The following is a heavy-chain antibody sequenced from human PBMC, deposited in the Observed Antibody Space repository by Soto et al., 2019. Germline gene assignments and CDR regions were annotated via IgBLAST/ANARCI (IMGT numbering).Heavy chain of an antibody. D-gene: IGHD6-19*01. CDR3: AKDREYSSGWPIDY. V-gene: IGHV3-23*01. J-gene: IGHJ4*02. CDR1: GFTVSNNY. CDR2: ISGSGGST. Sequence: GGSLRLSCAASGFTVSNNYMSWVRQAPGKGLEWVSVISGSGGSTYYADSVKGRFTISRDNSKNTLYLQMNSLRAEDTAVYYCAKDREYSSGWPIDYWGQGTLVTVSS.